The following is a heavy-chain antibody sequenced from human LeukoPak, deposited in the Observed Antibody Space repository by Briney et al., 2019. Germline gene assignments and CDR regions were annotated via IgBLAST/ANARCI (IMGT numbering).Heavy chain of an antibody. CDR3: AKDMCSGGSCYFFDY. D-gene: IGHD2-15*01. CDR1: GFTFSSYA. V-gene: IGHV3-64*01. J-gene: IGHJ4*02. CDR2: ISSNGGST. Sequence: GGSLRLSCAASGFTFSSYAMHWVRQAPGKGLEYVSAISSNGGSTYYANSVKGRFTISRDNAKNSLYLQMNSLRAEDTALYYCAKDMCSGGSCYFFDYWGQGTLVTVSS.